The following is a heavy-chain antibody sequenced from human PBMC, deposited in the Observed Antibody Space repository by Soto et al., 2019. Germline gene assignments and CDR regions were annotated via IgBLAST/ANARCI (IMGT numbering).Heavy chain of an antibody. D-gene: IGHD2-2*02. CDR1: GGSFSGYY. J-gene: IGHJ5*02. Sequence: SEPLSLTCAVYGGSFSGYYWSWIRQPPGKGLEWIGEINHSGSTNYNPSLKSRVTISVDTSKNQFSLKLSSVTAADTAVYYCARDLRYCSSTSCYTNVNWFDPWGQGTLVTVSS. CDR2: INHSGST. V-gene: IGHV4-34*01. CDR3: ARDLRYCSSTSCYTNVNWFDP.